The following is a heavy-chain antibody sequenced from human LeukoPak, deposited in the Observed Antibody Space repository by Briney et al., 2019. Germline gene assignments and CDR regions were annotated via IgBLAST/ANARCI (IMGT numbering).Heavy chain of an antibody. CDR3: ARRPQTGYDSSGYYPGDFDY. CDR1: GGSISSSGYY. CDR2: IYYSGST. D-gene: IGHD3-22*01. V-gene: IGHV4-39*01. J-gene: IGHJ4*02. Sequence: SETLSLTCTVSGGSISSSGYYWGWIRQPPGKGLEWIGRIYYSGSTYYNPSLKSRDTISVDTSKNQFALKLSSVTAADTAVYYCARRPQTGYDSSGYYPGDFDYWGQGTLVTVSS.